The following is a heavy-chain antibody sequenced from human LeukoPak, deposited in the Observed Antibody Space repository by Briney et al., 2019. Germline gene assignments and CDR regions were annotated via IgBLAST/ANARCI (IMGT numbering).Heavy chain of an antibody. Sequence: SETLSLTCTVSGGSISSYYWSWIRQPPGKGLEWIGYIYYSGSTNYNPSLKSRVTISVDTSKNQFSLKLSSVTAVDTAVYYCARRGIAAAGTFDYRGQGTLVTVSS. CDR2: IYYSGST. D-gene: IGHD6-13*01. J-gene: IGHJ4*02. CDR3: ARRGIAAAGTFDY. CDR1: GGSISSYY. V-gene: IGHV4-59*08.